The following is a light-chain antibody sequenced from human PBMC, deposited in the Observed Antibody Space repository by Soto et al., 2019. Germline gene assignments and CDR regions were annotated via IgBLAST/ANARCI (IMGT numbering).Light chain of an antibody. Sequence: SVLTQSPGTLSLSPGERATLSCRASQSVNSNYLACYQQKPGQGPRPLIYGASIRAAGVPERLSGSGSGTDFTLTISRLEPEGYAVYYCQQYGTSPLTCGERTKLEIK. J-gene: IGKJ2*01. CDR2: GAS. CDR3: QQYGTSPLT. CDR1: QSVNSNY. V-gene: IGKV3-20*01.